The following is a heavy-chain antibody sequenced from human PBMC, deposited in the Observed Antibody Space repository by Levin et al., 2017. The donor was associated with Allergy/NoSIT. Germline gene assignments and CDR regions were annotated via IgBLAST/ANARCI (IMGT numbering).Heavy chain of an antibody. D-gene: IGHD4-23*01. CDR2: ISSSSGYI. CDR3: AGGYYGNSNDY. Sequence: GGSLRLSCAASGFSFSSYSMNWVRQAPGKGLEWVSSISSSSGYIYYADSVKGRFTISRDNAKNTLYLQMNSLRAEDTAVYYCAGGYYGNSNDYWGQGTLVTVSS. V-gene: IGHV3-21*06. J-gene: IGHJ4*02. CDR1: GFSFSSYS.